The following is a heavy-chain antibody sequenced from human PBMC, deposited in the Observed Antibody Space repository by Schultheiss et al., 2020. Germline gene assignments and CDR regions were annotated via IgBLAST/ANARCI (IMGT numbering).Heavy chain of an antibody. CDR2: INHSGST. J-gene: IGHJ4*02. D-gene: IGHD4-17*01. V-gene: IGHV4-34*01. CDR1: GGSISSYY. Sequence: SETLSLTCTVSGGSISSYYWSWIRQPPGKGLEWIGEINHSGSTNYNPSLKSRVTISVDTSKNQFSLKLSSVTAADTAVYYCARVRGTVTTARYFDYWGQGTLVTVSS. CDR3: ARVRGTVTTARYFDY.